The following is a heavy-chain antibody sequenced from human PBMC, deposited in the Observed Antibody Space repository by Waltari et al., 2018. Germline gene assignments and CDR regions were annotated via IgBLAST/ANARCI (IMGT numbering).Heavy chain of an antibody. D-gene: IGHD6-13*01. J-gene: IGHJ4*02. Sequence: QLQLQESGPGLVKPSETLSLTCTVPGRSISSSRYHWGWIRQPPGQGLEWIGSIYYSGSTYYNPSLKSRVTISVDTSKNQFSLKLSSVTAADTAVYYCARRIAAAYYFDYWGQGTLVTVSS. CDR1: GRSISSSRYH. V-gene: IGHV4-39*07. CDR2: IYYSGST. CDR3: ARRIAAAYYFDY.